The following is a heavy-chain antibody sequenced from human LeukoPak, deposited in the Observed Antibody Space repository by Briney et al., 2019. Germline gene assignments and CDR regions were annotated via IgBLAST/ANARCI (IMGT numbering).Heavy chain of an antibody. CDR2: ISWNSGSI. CDR1: GFTFDSYA. D-gene: IGHD3-3*02. Sequence: GGSLRLSCAASGFTFDSYAMNWVRQAPGKGLEWVSGISWNSGSIGYADSVKGRFTISRDNAKNSPYLQMNSLRAEDTALYYCAASFDERLSWFDPWGQGTLVTVSS. J-gene: IGHJ5*02. CDR3: AASFDERLSWFDP. V-gene: IGHV3-9*01.